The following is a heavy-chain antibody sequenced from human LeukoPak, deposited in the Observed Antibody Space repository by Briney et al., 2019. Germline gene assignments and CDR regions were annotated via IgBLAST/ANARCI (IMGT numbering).Heavy chain of an antibody. Sequence: ASVRVSCKASGYTFTSYGISWVRQAPGQGLEWMGWISAYNGNTNYAQKLQGRVTMTTDTSTSTAYMELRSLRSDDTAVYYCARATYCSSTSCYFYYYYYMDVWGKGTTVTVSS. CDR1: GYTFTSYG. J-gene: IGHJ6*03. V-gene: IGHV1-18*01. CDR2: ISAYNGNT. D-gene: IGHD2-2*01. CDR3: ARATYCSSTSCYFYYYYYMDV.